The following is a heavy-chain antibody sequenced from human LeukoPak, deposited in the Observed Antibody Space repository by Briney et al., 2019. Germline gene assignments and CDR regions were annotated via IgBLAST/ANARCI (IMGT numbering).Heavy chain of an antibody. CDR3: ARSSKDCSGGRCHSGGFDS. CDR1: GGSFSGYY. J-gene: IGHJ4*02. D-gene: IGHD2-15*01. Sequence: PSETLSLTCAVYGGSFSGYYWSWIRQPPGKGLEWIGEINHSGSTIYSPPLKSRVTISVDTSKNQFSLKLYSVIAADTALYYCARSSKDCSGGRCHSGGFDSWAQGTLVTVSS. CDR2: INHSGST. V-gene: IGHV4-34*01.